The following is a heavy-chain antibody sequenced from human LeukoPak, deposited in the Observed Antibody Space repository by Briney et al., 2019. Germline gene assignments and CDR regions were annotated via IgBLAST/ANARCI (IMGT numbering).Heavy chain of an antibody. J-gene: IGHJ4*02. V-gene: IGHV3-23*01. Sequence: PGGSLRLSCVASGFTFNTYAMTWVRQAPGKALEWVSTISASGGSTYYADSVKGRFTISRDNSKNTLYLQMNSLRAEDTAVYYCAICRSAWYSGLDYWGQGTLVTVSA. CDR3: AICRSAWYSGLDY. CDR2: ISASGGST. CDR1: GFTFNTYA. D-gene: IGHD6-19*01.